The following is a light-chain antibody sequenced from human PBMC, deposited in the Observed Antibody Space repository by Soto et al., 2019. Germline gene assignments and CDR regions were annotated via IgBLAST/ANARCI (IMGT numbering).Light chain of an antibody. CDR1: QGISTY. V-gene: IGKV1-39*01. CDR3: QQSYSTPPT. J-gene: IGKJ1*01. Sequence: DLQMTQSPSCLSASVGDRFTSTCRASQGISTYLNCYQQKPGKAPKXXIYAASSLQSGVPSRFSGSGSGTDFTLTISSLQTEDFATYYCQQSYSTPPTFGQGTKVDTK. CDR2: AAS.